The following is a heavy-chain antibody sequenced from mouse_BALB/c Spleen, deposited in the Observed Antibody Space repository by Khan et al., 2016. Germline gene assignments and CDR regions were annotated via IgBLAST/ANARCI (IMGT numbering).Heavy chain of an antibody. V-gene: IGHV14-4*02. CDR2: IDPENGDT. CDR3: NAIYYGSDVYFDY. D-gene: IGHD1-1*01. J-gene: IGHJ2*01. Sequence: VQLQQSGAELARSGASVKLSCTASVFNIKDYYMHWVKQRPEQGLEWIGWIDPENGDTEYAPKFQGKATMTADTSSNAAYLQFSSLTSEDSAVYYCNAIYYGSDVYFDYWGQGTTLTVSS. CDR1: VFNIKDYY.